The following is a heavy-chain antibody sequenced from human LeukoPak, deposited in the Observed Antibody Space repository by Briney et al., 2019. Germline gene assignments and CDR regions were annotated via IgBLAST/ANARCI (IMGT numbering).Heavy chain of an antibody. Sequence: GGSLRLSCAASGFTFRNYVIHWVRQAPGKGLEWVAVTSSDLNVKLYADSVKGRFTISRDNSRSTLYLQMNSLRPEDTAIHYCAREGYYGSGSPPSLYFDYWGQGTLVTVSS. CDR2: TSSDLNVK. V-gene: IGHV3-30-3*01. CDR3: AREGYYGSGSPPSLYFDY. J-gene: IGHJ4*02. CDR1: GFTFRNYV. D-gene: IGHD3-10*01.